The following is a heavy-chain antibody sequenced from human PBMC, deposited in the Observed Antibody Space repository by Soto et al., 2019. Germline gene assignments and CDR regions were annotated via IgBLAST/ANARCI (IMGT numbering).Heavy chain of an antibody. V-gene: IGHV4-30-4*01. J-gene: IGHJ4*02. CDR2: IFYSGST. CDR3: AREGNLGRWIQPLDS. Sequence: SETLSLTCTVSGSSISRGDDYWSWIRQPPGKGLEWLGYIFYSGSTYYNPSFKSRLTMSTDTSKNHFSLSLSSVTAADTAVYYCAREGNLGRWIQPLDSWGQGTLVTVSS. D-gene: IGHD2-2*03. CDR1: GSSISRGDDY.